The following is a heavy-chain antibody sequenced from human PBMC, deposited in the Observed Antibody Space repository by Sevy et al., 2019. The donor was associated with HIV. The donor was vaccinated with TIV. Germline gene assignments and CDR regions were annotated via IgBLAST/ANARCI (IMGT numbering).Heavy chain of an antibody. CDR2: IIPIFGTA. Sequence: ASVKVSCKASGGTFSRYAISWVRQAPGQGLEWMGGIIPIFGTANYAQKFQGRVTITADESTSTAYMELSSLRSEDTAVYYCAREVVTMVRGVITEDYYYYYCMDVWGQGTTVTVSS. V-gene: IGHV1-69*13. CDR3: AREVVTMVRGVITEDYYYYYCMDV. J-gene: IGHJ6*02. D-gene: IGHD3-10*01. CDR1: GGTFSRYA.